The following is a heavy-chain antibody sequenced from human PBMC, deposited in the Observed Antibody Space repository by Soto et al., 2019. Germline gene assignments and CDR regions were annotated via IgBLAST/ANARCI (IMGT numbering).Heavy chain of an antibody. D-gene: IGHD1-26*01. CDR2: ISAYNGNI. CDR3: ARSGGSGSDGEFDV. CDR1: GYTFTTYG. Sequence: QVQLVQSGVEAKKPGASVKVSCKASGYTFTTYGVSWVRQAPGKGLEWMGWISAYNGNINYAQKFQGRVTMTTDTSTSTGYMGVRSLRSEDTDVYYGARSGGSGSDGEFDVWGQRTMVT. V-gene: IGHV1-18*01. J-gene: IGHJ4*02.